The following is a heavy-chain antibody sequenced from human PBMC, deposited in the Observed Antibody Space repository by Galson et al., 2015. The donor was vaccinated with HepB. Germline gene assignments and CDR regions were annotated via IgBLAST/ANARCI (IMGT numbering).Heavy chain of an antibody. CDR3: ARDESVVEQWLVRY. J-gene: IGHJ4*02. CDR2: INTNTGNP. V-gene: IGHV7-4-1*02. D-gene: IGHD6-19*01. Sequence: SVKVSCKASGYTFTSYAMNWVRQAPGQGLEWMGWINTNTGNPTYAQGFTGRFVFSLDTSVSTAYLQISSLKAEDTAVYYCARDESVVEQWLVRYWGQGTLVTVSS. CDR1: GYTFTSYA.